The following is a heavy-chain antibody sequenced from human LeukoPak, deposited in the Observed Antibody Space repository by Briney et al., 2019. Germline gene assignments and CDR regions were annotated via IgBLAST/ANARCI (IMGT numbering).Heavy chain of an antibody. V-gene: IGHV1-18*04. CDR1: GYTFTSYG. J-gene: IGHJ4*02. D-gene: IGHD2-21*02. CDR3: ARVDVTATLDY. CDR2: ITAYNGNT. Sequence: ASVKLSCKASGYTFTSYGISWVRQAPGQGLEWMGWITAYNGNTNYAQKLQGRVTMTTDTSTSTAYMELSSLRSDDTAVYYCARVDVTATLDYWGQGTLVTVSS.